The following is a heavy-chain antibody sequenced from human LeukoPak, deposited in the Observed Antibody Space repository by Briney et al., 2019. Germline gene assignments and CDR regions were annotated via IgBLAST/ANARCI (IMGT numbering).Heavy chain of an antibody. CDR3: VTSFPSSGNNYFDY. Sequence: GGSLRLSCAASGFTVNSNYMSWVRQAPGKGLEWVSVIYNAGTTLYADSVKGRFTISRDESQNTLYLQMNSLTAEDTAMYYCVTSFPSSGNNYFDYWGQGTLVTVSS. V-gene: IGHV3-53*01. D-gene: IGHD3-22*01. CDR2: IYNAGTT. J-gene: IGHJ4*02. CDR1: GFTVNSNY.